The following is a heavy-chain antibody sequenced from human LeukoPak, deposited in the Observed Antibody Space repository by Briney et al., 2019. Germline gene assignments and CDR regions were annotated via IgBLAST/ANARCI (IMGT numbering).Heavy chain of an antibody. J-gene: IGHJ4*02. Sequence: ASVKVSCKASGYTFTSYDINWVRQATGQGLEWMGWISAYNGNTNYAQKLQGRVTMTTDTSTSTAYMELRSLRSDDTAVYYCATDSGSWRRVEYWGQGTLVTVSS. CDR1: GYTFTSYD. CDR2: ISAYNGNT. CDR3: ATDSGSWRRVEY. D-gene: IGHD1-26*01. V-gene: IGHV1-18*01.